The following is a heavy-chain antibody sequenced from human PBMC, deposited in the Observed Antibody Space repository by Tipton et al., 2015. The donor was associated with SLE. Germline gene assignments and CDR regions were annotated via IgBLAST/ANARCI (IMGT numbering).Heavy chain of an antibody. V-gene: IGHV3-23*03. CDR3: ARVPSTDWYFDL. CDR1: GFTFSSTSYA. CDR2: IYSGGTT. D-gene: IGHD1-1*01. J-gene: IGHJ2*01. Sequence: SLRLSCAASGFTFSSTSYAMSWVRQAPGKGLKWVSLIYSGGTTYYGDSVKGRFTISRDDSKDMVYLQMNSLRPEDTAVYYCARVPSTDWYFDLWGRGTLVTVSS.